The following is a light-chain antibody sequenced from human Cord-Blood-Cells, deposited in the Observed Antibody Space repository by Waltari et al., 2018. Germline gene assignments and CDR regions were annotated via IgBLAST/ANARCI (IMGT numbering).Light chain of an antibody. CDR2: DGS. J-gene: IGLJ3*02. V-gene: IGLV2-11*01. Sequence: QSALTQPRSVSGSPGQSVTISCTGTSSAVGGYNYVSWYQQHSGKAPELMIDDGSKRPSGVPNRFSGSKSGNTASLTISGLQAEDEADYYCCSYAGSYTWVFGGGTKLTVL. CDR1: SSAVGGYNY. CDR3: CSYAGSYTWV.